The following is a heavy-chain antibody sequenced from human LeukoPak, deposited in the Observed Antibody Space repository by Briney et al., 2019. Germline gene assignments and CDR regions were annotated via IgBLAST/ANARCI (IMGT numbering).Heavy chain of an antibody. Sequence: QSGGSLRLSCAASGFTFSSYGMHWVRQAPGKGLEWVAVIWYDGSNKYYADSVKGRFTISRDNSKNTLYLQMNSLRAEDTAVYYCARVGEATEGRPYYFDYWGQGTLVTVSS. CDR1: GFTFSSYG. CDR2: IWYDGSNK. V-gene: IGHV3-33*08. D-gene: IGHD1-26*01. CDR3: ARVGEATEGRPYYFDY. J-gene: IGHJ4*02.